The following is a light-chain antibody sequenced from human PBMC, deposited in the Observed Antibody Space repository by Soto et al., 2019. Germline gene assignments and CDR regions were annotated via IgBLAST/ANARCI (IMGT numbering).Light chain of an antibody. CDR3: QQRNVWPPVT. CDR2: GAF. V-gene: IGKV3-11*01. Sequence: EILVTQSPATLSVSPGEIASRSCVAIPRVTNFLAWYQQKPGQAPRLLIYGAFNRATGIPARFSGSGSGTDFTLTISSLEPEDSAVYYCQQRNVWPPVTFGQGTRLEIK. J-gene: IGKJ5*01. CDR1: PRVTNF.